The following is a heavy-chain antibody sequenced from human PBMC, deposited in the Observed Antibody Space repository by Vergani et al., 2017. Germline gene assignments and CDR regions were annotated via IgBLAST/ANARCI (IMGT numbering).Heavy chain of an antibody. CDR1: GFTFSSYG. CDR2: IWYDGSKK. D-gene: IGHD1-26*01. Sequence: QVQLVESGGGVVQPGRSLRLSCAVSGFTFSSYGMHWVRQAPGKGLEWVAIIWYDGSKKYYGDSVTGRFIISRDNSKNTLYVQMNIQRVEDTAVYYCARNEGSYANDYWGQGTLVTVSS. V-gene: IGHV3-33*01. J-gene: IGHJ4*02. CDR3: ARNEGSYANDY.